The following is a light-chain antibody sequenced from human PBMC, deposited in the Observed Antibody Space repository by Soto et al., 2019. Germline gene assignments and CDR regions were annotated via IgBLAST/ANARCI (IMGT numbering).Light chain of an antibody. CDR1: SSNIGAGYD. J-gene: IGLJ3*02. CDR2: GNS. V-gene: IGLV1-40*01. Sequence: QSVLTQPPSVSGAPGQRVTISCTGSSSNIGAGYDVHWYQQLPGTAPKLLISGNSNRPSGVPDRFSGSKSGTSASLAITGLQAEDEADYYCQSYDSSLGGGVFGGGTKVTVL. CDR3: QSYDSSLGGGV.